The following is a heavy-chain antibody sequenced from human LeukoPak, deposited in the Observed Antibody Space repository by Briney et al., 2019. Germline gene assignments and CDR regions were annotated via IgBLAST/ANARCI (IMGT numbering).Heavy chain of an antibody. D-gene: IGHD4-17*01. CDR2: INGDGTST. CDR1: GFTFSTYW. Sequence: PGGSLRLSCAASGFTFSTYWMHWVRQAPGKGLLWVSRINGDGTSTKYADSVKGRLTISRDNARHTLYLQMNSLRAEDTAVYYCARASTTVPNLLDYWGQGTLVTVSS. J-gene: IGHJ4*02. CDR3: ARASTTVPNLLDY. V-gene: IGHV3-74*03.